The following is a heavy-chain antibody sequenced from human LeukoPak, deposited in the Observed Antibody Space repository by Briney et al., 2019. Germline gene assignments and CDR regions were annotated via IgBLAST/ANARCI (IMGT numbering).Heavy chain of an antibody. J-gene: IGHJ5*02. CDR3: ARVGDRFDP. CDR2: IYHGGST. Sequence: SETLSLTCTVSGDSITSGYYWGWIRQPPGKGLQWLGSIYHGGSTNYNPSLKSRLTMSVDTSKNQFSLKLSSVTAADTAVYYCARVGDRFDPWGQGTPVTASS. V-gene: IGHV4-38-2*02. CDR1: GDSITSGYY. D-gene: IGHD5-24*01.